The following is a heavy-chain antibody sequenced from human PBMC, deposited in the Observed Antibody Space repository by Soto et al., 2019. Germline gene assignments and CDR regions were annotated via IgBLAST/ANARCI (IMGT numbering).Heavy chain of an antibody. Sequence: PSETLSLTCTVSGDSINGNTYFWGWIRQPPGKGLEWIGTIYYGGDTYYNPSLRSRVTISVDTSKNQFSLKLSSVTAADTAVYYCARPMLGELSPGDFWGQGTLVTVSS. V-gene: IGHV4-39*01. J-gene: IGHJ4*02. CDR3: ARPMLGELSPGDF. CDR2: IYYGGDT. CDR1: GDSINGNTYF. D-gene: IGHD3-16*02.